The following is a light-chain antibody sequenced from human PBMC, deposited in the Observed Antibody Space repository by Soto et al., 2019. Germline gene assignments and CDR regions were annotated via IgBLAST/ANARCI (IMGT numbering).Light chain of an antibody. J-gene: IGKJ1*01. CDR2: SAS. Sequence: DIQMTQSPSSLSASVGDRVSVTCRASQTINNRLNWYQQKAGSAPKLLIFSASSLQRGVPSSFSGSGSGTDFTLTISNLQPEDFATYYCQQSDRTPQTYGPGTKVEV. V-gene: IGKV1-39*01. CDR3: QQSDRTPQT. CDR1: QTINNR.